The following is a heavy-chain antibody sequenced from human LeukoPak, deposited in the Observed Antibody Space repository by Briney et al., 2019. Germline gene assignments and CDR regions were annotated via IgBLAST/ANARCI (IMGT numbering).Heavy chain of an antibody. CDR3: ARALAAAGPGDFQH. D-gene: IGHD6-13*01. CDR1: GGSISSYY. Sequence: PSETLSLTCTVSGGSISSYYWSWIRQPAGKGLEWIGRIYTSGSTNYNPSLKSRVTISVDKSENQFSLKLSSVTAADTAVYYCARALAAAGPGDFQHWGQGTLVTVSS. CDR2: IYTSGST. V-gene: IGHV4-4*07. J-gene: IGHJ1*01.